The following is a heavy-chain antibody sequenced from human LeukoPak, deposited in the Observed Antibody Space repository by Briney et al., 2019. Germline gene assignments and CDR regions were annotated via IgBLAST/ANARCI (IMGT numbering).Heavy chain of an antibody. CDR3: ARGRIAAQPRSTFDY. CDR1: GGSFSGYY. J-gene: IGHJ4*02. Sequence: PSETLSLTCAVYGGSFSGYYWSWIRQPPGKGLEWIGEINHSGSTNYNPSLKSRVTISVDTSKNQFSLKLSSVTAADTAVYYCARGRIAAQPRSTFDYWGQGTLVTVSS. CDR2: INHSGST. D-gene: IGHD6-6*01. V-gene: IGHV4-34*01.